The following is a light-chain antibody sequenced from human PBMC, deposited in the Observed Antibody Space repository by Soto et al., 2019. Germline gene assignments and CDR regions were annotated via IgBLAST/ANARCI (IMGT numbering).Light chain of an antibody. CDR2: WAA. CDR1: QSVLYSSNNKNY. Sequence: DIVMTQSPDSLTVSLGERATINCKSSQSVLYSSNNKNYLAWYQQKPGQPPKLLICWAATRESGVPDRFSGSGAGTDFTLSLSNLQAEDVAVYYCQQFYSDPFTFGPGTKVDIK. J-gene: IGKJ3*01. V-gene: IGKV4-1*01. CDR3: QQFYSDPFT.